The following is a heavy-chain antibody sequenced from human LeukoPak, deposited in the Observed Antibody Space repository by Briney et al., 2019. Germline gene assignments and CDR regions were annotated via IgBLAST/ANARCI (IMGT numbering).Heavy chain of an antibody. Sequence: SETLSLTCTVSGGSISSYYWSWIRQPPGKGLEWIGYIYYSGSTNYNPSLKSRVTMSVDTSKNQFSLKLSSVTAADTAVYYCARVRDDYGDYGAFDIWGQGTMVTVSS. CDR1: GGSISSYY. CDR2: IYYSGST. CDR3: ARVRDDYGDYGAFDI. V-gene: IGHV4-59*01. J-gene: IGHJ3*02. D-gene: IGHD4-17*01.